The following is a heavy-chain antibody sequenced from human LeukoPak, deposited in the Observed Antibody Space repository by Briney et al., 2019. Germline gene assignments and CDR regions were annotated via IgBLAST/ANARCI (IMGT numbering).Heavy chain of an antibody. V-gene: IGHV4-39*01. CDR1: GGSISSSSYY. J-gene: IGHJ4*02. Sequence: SETLSLTCTVSGGSISSSSYYWGWIRQPPGKGLEWIGSIYYSGSTYYNPSLKSRVTISVDTSKNQFSLKLSSVTAADTAVYYWAVVVVAATYDYWGQGTLVTVSS. D-gene: IGHD2-15*01. CDR3: AVVVVAATYDY. CDR2: IYYSGST.